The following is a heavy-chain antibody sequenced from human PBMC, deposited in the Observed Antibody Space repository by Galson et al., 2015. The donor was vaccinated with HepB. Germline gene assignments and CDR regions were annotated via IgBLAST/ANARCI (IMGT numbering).Heavy chain of an antibody. CDR2: ISYDGSNK. CDR3: ARVAPPVITFDY. V-gene: IGHV3-30-3*01. CDR1: GFTFSSYA. Sequence: LRLSCAASGFTFSSYAMHWVRQAPGKGLEWVAVISYDGSNKYYADSVKGRFTISRDNSKNTLYLQMNSLRAEDTAVYYCARVAPPVITFDYWGQGTLVTVSS. J-gene: IGHJ4*02. D-gene: IGHD3-22*01.